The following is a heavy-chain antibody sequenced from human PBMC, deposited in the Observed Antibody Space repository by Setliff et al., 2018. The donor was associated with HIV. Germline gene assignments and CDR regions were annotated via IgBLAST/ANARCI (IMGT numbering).Heavy chain of an antibody. Sequence: KPSETLSLTCAVYGGSFSDNYWSWIRQAPGKGLEWIGEINHSRRTKYNPSLKSRVTIPVDTSKNQFSLKLSSVTAADTAFYYCARGFSGDYLFTGYLDVWGKGTTVTVSS. D-gene: IGHD3-22*01. V-gene: IGHV4-34*01. J-gene: IGHJ6*03. CDR1: GGSFSDNY. CDR3: ARGFSGDYLFTGYLDV. CDR2: INHSRRT.